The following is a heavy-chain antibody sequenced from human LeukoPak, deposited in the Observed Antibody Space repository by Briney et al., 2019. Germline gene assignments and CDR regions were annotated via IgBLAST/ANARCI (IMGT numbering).Heavy chain of an antibody. CDR2: ISYDGTNK. CDR1: GFTFRNFG. J-gene: IGHJ4*02. Sequence: PGRSLRLSCTASGFTFRNFGMHWARQAPGKGLEWVALISYDGTNKYYADSVKGRFTISRDNSKNTLYLQMNSLRAEDTAVYYCAKSSDYYDSSWGQGTLVTVSS. D-gene: IGHD3-22*01. CDR3: AKSSDYYDSS. V-gene: IGHV3-30*18.